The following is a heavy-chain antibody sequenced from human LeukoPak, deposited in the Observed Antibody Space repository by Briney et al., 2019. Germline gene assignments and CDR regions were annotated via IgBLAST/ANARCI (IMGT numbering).Heavy chain of an antibody. D-gene: IGHD5-18*01. V-gene: IGHV1-3*01. CDR2: INAGNGNT. CDR1: GYTFTSYA. Sequence: ASVKVSFKASGYTFTSYAMHWVRQAPGQRLEWMGWINAGNGNTKYSQKFQGRVTITRDTSASTAYMELSSLRSEDTAVYYCARDTAMVTGVYYFDYWGQGTLVTVSS. CDR3: ARDTAMVTGVYYFDY. J-gene: IGHJ4*02.